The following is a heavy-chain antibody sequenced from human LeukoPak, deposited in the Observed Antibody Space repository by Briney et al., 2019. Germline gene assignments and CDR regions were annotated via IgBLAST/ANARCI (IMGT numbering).Heavy chain of an antibody. CDR2: ISYDGSNK. CDR3: ARSLGDVVVVAATYYYYYGMDV. D-gene: IGHD2-15*01. V-gene: IGHV3-30*03. CDR1: GFIFSSYG. Sequence: QSGGSLRLSCAASGFIFSSYGMHWVRQAPGKGLEWVAVISYDGSNKYYADSVKGRFTISRDNSKNTLYLQMNSLRAEDTAVYYCARSLGDVVVVAATYYYYYGMDVWGKGTTVTVSS. J-gene: IGHJ6*04.